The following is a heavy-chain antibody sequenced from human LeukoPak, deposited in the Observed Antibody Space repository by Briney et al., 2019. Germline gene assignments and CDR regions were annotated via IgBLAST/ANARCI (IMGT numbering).Heavy chain of an antibody. Sequence: GESLMISCKGSGYRFTTYWIGWVRQMPGKGLEWMGIIYPGDSDTRYSPSFQGQVTISADKSISTAYLQWSSLKASDTAIYYCARGKIGYSYGSYYWGQGTLVTVSS. CDR1: GYRFTTYW. CDR3: ARGKIGYSYGSYY. CDR2: IYPGDSDT. D-gene: IGHD5-18*01. V-gene: IGHV5-51*01. J-gene: IGHJ4*02.